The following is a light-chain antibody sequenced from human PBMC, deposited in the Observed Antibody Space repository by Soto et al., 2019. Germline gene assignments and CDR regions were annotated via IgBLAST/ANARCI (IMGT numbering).Light chain of an antibody. CDR2: WAS. J-gene: IGKJ4*01. CDR1: QSIFYSSTNKSY. V-gene: IGKV4-1*01. CDR3: QQYYSTPLT. Sequence: DIVMTQSPDSLAVSLGERATINCKSSQSIFYSSTNKSYLAWYQQKPGQPPELLIYWASTRESGVPDRFSGSGSATDFTLTISSLQAEDVAVYYCQQYYSTPLTFGGGTKVEIK.